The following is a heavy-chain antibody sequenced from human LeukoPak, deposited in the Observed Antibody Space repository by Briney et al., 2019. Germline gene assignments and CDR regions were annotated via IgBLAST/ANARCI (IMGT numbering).Heavy chain of an antibody. CDR1: GGSFSGYY. V-gene: IGHV4-34*01. CDR2: INHSGST. D-gene: IGHD3-22*01. Sequence: SETLSLTCAVYGGSFSGYYWSWIRQPPGKGLEWIGEINHSGSTNYNPSLKSRVTISVDTSKNQFSLKLSSVTAADTAVYYCARGLKSPNNYYYDSRARYYYYYMDVWGKGTMVTVSS. CDR3: ARGLKSPNNYYYDSRARYYYYYMDV. J-gene: IGHJ6*03.